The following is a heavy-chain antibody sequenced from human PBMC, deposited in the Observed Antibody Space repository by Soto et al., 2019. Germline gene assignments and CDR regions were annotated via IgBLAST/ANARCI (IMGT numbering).Heavy chain of an antibody. D-gene: IGHD2-15*01. V-gene: IGHV4-39*01. Sequence: QLQLQESGPGLVKPSETLSLTCTVSGGSISSSSYYWGWIRQPPGKGLEWIGSIYYSGRTYYNPSLKSRVTISVDTSKNQFSLKLSSVTAADTAVYYCARRERDYSGGRWPFDYWGQGTLVTVSS. CDR2: IYYSGRT. CDR3: ARRERDYSGGRWPFDY. CDR1: GGSISSSSYY. J-gene: IGHJ4*02.